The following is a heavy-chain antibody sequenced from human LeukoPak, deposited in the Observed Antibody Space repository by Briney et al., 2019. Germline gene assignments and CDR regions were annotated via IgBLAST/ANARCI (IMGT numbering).Heavy chain of an antibody. Sequence: PGGSLRLSCAASGFTVSSSYTSWVRQAPGKGLGWVSVIYSGGSTYYTDSVKGRFTISRDNSKNTLHLQMNSLRAEDTAVYYCARAREGCTNYAFDIWGQGTMVTVSS. V-gene: IGHV3-53*01. D-gene: IGHD2-8*01. CDR2: IYSGGST. CDR1: GFTVSSSY. CDR3: ARAREGCTNYAFDI. J-gene: IGHJ3*02.